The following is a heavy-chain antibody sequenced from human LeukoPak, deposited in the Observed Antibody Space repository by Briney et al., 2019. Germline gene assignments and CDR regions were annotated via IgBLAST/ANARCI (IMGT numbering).Heavy chain of an antibody. V-gene: IGHV3-30*18. J-gene: IGHJ4*02. Sequence: PGGSLRLSCAASGFTFSSYGMHWVRQAPGKGLEWVAVISYGGSNKYYADSVKGRFTISRDNSKNTLYLQMNSLRAEDTAVYYCAKDRQQLVLYYWGQGTLVTVSS. D-gene: IGHD6-13*01. CDR1: GFTFSSYG. CDR3: AKDRQQLVLYY. CDR2: ISYGGSNK.